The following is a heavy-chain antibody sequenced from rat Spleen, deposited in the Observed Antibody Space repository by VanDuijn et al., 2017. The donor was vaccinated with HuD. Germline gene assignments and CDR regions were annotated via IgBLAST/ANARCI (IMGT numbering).Heavy chain of an antibody. Sequence: EVQLVESDGGLVQPGRSLKLSCAASGFTFSDYYMAWVRQAPTKGLEWVASISPSGGSTYYRDSVKDRFTISRDNAKSTLYLQMDFLRSEDTASYYCVRHGYTRYYFDYWGQGVMVTVSS. CDR3: VRHGYTRYYFDY. V-gene: IGHV5-25*01. J-gene: IGHJ2*01. CDR1: GFTFSDYY. D-gene: IGHD1-5*01. CDR2: ISPSGGST.